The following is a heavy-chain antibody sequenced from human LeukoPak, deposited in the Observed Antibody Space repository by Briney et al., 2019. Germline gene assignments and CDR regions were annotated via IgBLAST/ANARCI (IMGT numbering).Heavy chain of an antibody. J-gene: IGHJ4*02. V-gene: IGHV3-23*01. CDR3: AKDPLWVVVVPAAPDFDY. CDR1: GFTFSSYA. D-gene: IGHD2-2*01. Sequence: GGSLRLSCAASGFTFSSYAMSWVRQAPGKGLEWVSAIGGSGGSTYYADSVKGRFTISRDNSKNTLYLQMNSLRAEDTAVYYCAKDPLWVVVVPAAPDFDYWGQGTLVTVSS. CDR2: IGGSGGST.